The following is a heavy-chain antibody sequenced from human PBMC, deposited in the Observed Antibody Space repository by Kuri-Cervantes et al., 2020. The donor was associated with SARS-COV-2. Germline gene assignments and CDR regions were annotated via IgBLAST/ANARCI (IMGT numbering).Heavy chain of an antibody. CDR1: GFTFSSYA. J-gene: IGHJ6*03. CDR2: ISYDGSNK. D-gene: IGHD3-16*02. CDR3: ARAKMITFGGVIVIRSYYYYMDV. Sequence: GESLKISCAASGFTFSSYAMHWVRQAPGKGLEWVAVISYDGSNKYYADSVKGRFSISRDNSKNTVYLQMNSLRAEDTAVYYCARAKMITFGGVIVIRSYYYYMDVWGKGTTVTVSS. V-gene: IGHV3-30*04.